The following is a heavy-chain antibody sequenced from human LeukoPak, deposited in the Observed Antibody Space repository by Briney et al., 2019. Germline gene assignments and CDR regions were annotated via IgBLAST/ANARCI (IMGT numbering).Heavy chain of an antibody. Sequence: PGGSLRLSCAASGFTFSDYYMSWIRQAPGKGLEWVSYISSSGSTIYYADSVKGRFTISRDNAKTSLYLHMNSLRAKDTAVYYCARHLSGVTGYTYGRGIDYWGQGTLVTVSS. V-gene: IGHV3-11*04. J-gene: IGHJ4*02. CDR1: GFTFSDYY. CDR2: ISSSGSTI. CDR3: ARHLSGVTGYTYGRGIDY. D-gene: IGHD5-18*01.